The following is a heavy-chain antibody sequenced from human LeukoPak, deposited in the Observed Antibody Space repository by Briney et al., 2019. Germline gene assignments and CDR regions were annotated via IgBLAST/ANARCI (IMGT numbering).Heavy chain of an antibody. CDR3: ASFRRLGFDP. CDR2: INHSGST. V-gene: IGHV4-34*01. CDR1: GGSISSYY. J-gene: IGHJ5*02. Sequence: PSETLSLTCTVSGGSISSYYWSWIRQPPGKGLEWIGEINHSGSTNYNPSLKSRVTISVDTSKNWFSLKLSSVTAADTAVYYCASFRRLGFDPWGQGTLVTVSS. D-gene: IGHD3-16*01.